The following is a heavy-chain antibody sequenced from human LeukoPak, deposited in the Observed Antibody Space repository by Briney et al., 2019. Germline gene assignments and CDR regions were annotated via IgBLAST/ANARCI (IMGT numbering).Heavy chain of an antibody. CDR1: GGTFSSHS. D-gene: IGHD3-9*01. V-gene: IGHV1-69*06. CDR2: IIPIFGTA. Sequence: SVKVSCKASGGTFSSHSISWMRQAPGQGLEWMGGIIPIFGTANYAQKFQGRVTITADKSTSTAYMELSSLRSEDTAVYYCARDRNYDILTGYYQSNAFDIWGQGTMVTVSS. CDR3: ARDRNYDILTGYYQSNAFDI. J-gene: IGHJ3*02.